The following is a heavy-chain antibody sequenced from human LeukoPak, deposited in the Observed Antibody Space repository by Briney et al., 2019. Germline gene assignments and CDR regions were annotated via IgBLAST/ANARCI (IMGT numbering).Heavy chain of an antibody. CDR1: GGTFSSYA. D-gene: IGHD3-22*01. Sequence: SVKVSCKASGGTFSSYAISWVRQAPGQGLEWMGRIIPIFGTANYAQKFQGRVTITTDESTSTAYMELSSLRSEDTAVYYCASTYYYDSSGYYPFDYWGQGTLVTVSS. J-gene: IGHJ4*02. V-gene: IGHV1-69*05. CDR2: IIPIFGTA. CDR3: ASTYYYDSSGYYPFDY.